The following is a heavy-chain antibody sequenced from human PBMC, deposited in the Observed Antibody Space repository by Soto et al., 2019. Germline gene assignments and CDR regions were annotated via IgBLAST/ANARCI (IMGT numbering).Heavy chain of an antibody. CDR1: GFTFSSYW. CDR3: AREPYQLLSGAYNWFDP. J-gene: IGHJ5*02. D-gene: IGHD2-2*01. Sequence: EVQLVESGGGLVQPGGSLRLSCAASGFTFSSYWMHWVRQAPGKGLVWVSRINSDGSSTSYADSVKGRFTISRDNAKNTLYLQMNSLRAEDTAVYYCAREPYQLLSGAYNWFDPWGQGTLVTVSS. CDR2: INSDGSST. V-gene: IGHV3-74*01.